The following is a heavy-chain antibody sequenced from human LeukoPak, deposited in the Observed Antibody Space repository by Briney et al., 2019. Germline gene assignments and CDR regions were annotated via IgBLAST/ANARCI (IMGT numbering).Heavy chain of an antibody. CDR3: ARATMVRGVIKAFDY. J-gene: IGHJ4*02. V-gene: IGHV3-48*03. CDR2: TSSSGSTI. D-gene: IGHD3-10*01. CDR1: GFTFSSYE. Sequence: RGSLRLSCAASGFTFSSYEMNWVRQAPGKGLEWVSYTSSSGSTIYYADSVKGRFTISRDNAKNSLYLQMNSLRAEDTAVYYCARATMVRGVIKAFDYWGQGTLVTVSS.